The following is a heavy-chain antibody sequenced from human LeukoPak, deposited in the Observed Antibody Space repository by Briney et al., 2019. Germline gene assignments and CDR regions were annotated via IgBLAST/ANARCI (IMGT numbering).Heavy chain of an antibody. CDR3: ARVVGWTAMEY. V-gene: IGHV1-2*02. CDR1: GYTFTSYG. D-gene: IGHD5-18*01. Sequence: ASVKVSCKASGYTFTSYGISWVRQAPGQGLEWMGWINPNSGGTNYAQKFQGRVTMTRDTSISTAYMELSRLRSDDTAVYYCARVVGWTAMEYWGQGTLVTVSS. J-gene: IGHJ4*02. CDR2: INPNSGGT.